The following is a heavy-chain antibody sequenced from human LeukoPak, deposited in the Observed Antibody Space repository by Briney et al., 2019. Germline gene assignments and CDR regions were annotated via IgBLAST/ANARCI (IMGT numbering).Heavy chain of an antibody. J-gene: IGHJ2*01. Sequence: QPGGSLRLSCAASGFTFSSYAMHWVRQAPGKGLEYVSAISSNGGSTYYANSVKGRFTISRDNSKNTLYLQMGSLRAEDMAVYYCARERSPKYFNLWGRGTLVTVSS. CDR2: ISSNGGST. CDR1: GFTFSSYA. V-gene: IGHV3-64*01. CDR3: ARERSPKYFNL. D-gene: IGHD3-3*01.